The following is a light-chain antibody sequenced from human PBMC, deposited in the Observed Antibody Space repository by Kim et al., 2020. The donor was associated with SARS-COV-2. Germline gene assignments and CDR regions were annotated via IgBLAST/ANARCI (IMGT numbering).Light chain of an antibody. J-gene: IGKJ1*01. V-gene: IGKV3-20*01. CDR1: QSVSSSF. CDR3: LQYGSSPRT. CDR2: GAS. Sequence: SPGERATLSCRAIQSVSSSFLAWYQQKPGQAPRLLIYGASNRATGIPDRFSGSGSGTDFTLTISRLEPEDFAVYYCLQYGSSPRTFGQGTKVDIK.